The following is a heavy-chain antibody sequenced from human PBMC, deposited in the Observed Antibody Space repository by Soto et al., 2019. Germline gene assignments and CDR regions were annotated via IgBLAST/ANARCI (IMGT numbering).Heavy chain of an antibody. Sequence: SETLSLTCSVSGAALNSGNYYWSWIRQVPGKGLEWIGHIYVTGAVDYNPSLRDRITISQDTSERQFSLNLRLVTAADTAVYYCARLRIDKHNYKWFEPWGQGTLLTVSS. CDR1: GAALNSGNYY. CDR2: IYVTGAV. J-gene: IGHJ5*02. D-gene: IGHD1-20*01. V-gene: IGHV4-30-4*08. CDR3: ARLRIDKHNYKWFEP.